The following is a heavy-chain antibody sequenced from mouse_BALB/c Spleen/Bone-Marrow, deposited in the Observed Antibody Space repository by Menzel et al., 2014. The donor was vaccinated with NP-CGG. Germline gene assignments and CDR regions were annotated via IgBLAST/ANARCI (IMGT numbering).Heavy chain of an antibody. CDR2: ISSGGST. CDR3: ATGGLGGLDY. V-gene: IGHV5-6-5*01. D-gene: IGHD1-1*02. CDR1: GFTFSSYA. Sequence: EVKLEESGGGLVKPGGSLKLSCAASGFTFSSYAMSWVRQTPEKRLEWVASISSGGSTYYPDSVRGRFIITRDNGRNILFLKMSRLTSEDTAMYYCATGGLGGLDYWGQGTTLTVSS. J-gene: IGHJ2*01.